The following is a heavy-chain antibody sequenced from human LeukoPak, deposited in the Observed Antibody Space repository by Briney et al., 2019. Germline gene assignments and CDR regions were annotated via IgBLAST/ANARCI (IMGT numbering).Heavy chain of an antibody. CDR1: GYSFTNYW. CDR2: IYPGDSDT. D-gene: IGHD6-19*01. V-gene: IGHV5-51*01. J-gene: IGHJ4*02. Sequence: GESLKISCKGSGYSFTNYWIGWVRQTPGKGLEWMGIIYPGDSDTRYSPSFQGQVTISADKSSSTTYLQWSTLKASDTAMYYCARPYTTGWYPFDYWGQGTLVTVSS. CDR3: ARPYTTGWYPFDY.